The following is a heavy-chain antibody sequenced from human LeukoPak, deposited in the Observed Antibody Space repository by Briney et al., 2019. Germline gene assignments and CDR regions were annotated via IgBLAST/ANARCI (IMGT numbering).Heavy chain of an antibody. J-gene: IGHJ4*02. CDR1: GFTFTNAW. CDR3: TRLAYSSTWYGHDY. V-gene: IGHV3-73*01. Sequence: GGSLRLSCVVSGFTFTNAWMSWVRQAPGKGLEWVGRIRSKANSYATAYAASVIGRFTISRDDSKNTAYLQMNSLKTEDTAVYYCTRLAYSSTWYGHDYWGQGTLVTVSS. D-gene: IGHD6-13*01. CDR2: IRSKANSYAT.